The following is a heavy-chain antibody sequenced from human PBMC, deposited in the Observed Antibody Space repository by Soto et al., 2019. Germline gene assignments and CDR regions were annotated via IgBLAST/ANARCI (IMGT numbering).Heavy chain of an antibody. CDR3: ARASVSSWYDAFDI. J-gene: IGHJ3*02. Sequence: QVQLQQWGAGLLKPSETLSLTCAVYGGSFSGYYWSWIRQPPGKGLEWIGEINHSGSTNYNPSLKSRVTISVDTSKNQFSLKLSSVTAADTAVYYRARASVSSWYDAFDIWGQGTMVTVSS. V-gene: IGHV4-34*01. CDR2: INHSGST. CDR1: GGSFSGYY. D-gene: IGHD6-13*01.